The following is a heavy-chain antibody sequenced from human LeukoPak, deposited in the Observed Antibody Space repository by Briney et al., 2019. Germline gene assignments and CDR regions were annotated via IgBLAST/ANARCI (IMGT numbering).Heavy chain of an antibody. CDR1: GYTFTGYY. Sequence: GASVKVSCKASGYTFTGYYMHWVRQAPGQGLEWMGWINPNSGGTNYAQKFQGRVTMTRDTSISTAYMELSRLRSDDTAVYYCAGDLRWLVLGGLIDYWGQGTLVTVSS. D-gene: IGHD6-19*01. V-gene: IGHV1-2*02. CDR3: AGDLRWLVLGGLIDY. CDR2: INPNSGGT. J-gene: IGHJ4*02.